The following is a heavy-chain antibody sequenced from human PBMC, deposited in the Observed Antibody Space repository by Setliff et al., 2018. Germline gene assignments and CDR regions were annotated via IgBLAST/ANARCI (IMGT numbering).Heavy chain of an antibody. J-gene: IGHJ4*02. CDR1: GFTFSSYA. D-gene: IGHD1-7*01. CDR2: ISYDGSNK. Sequence: PGGSLRLSCAASGFTFSSYAMHWVRQAPGKGLEWVAVISYDGSNKYYADSVKGRFTISRDNSKNTLYLQMNSLRAEDTAVYYCAKKLPGVRYFDYCGQGTLVTVSS. V-gene: IGHV3-30*04. CDR3: AKKLPGVRYFDY.